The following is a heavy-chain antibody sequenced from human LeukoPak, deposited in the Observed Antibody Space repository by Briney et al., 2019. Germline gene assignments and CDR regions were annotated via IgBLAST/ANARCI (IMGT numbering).Heavy chain of an antibody. J-gene: IGHJ4*02. V-gene: IGHV1-2*02. D-gene: IGHD3-22*01. CDR3: ARITYYYDSSGFYYFDY. CDR2: INPNSGGT. Sequence: GASVKVPCKAPGYTFTGYYMHWVRQAPGQGLEWMGWINPNSGGTNYAQKFQGRVTMTRDTSISTAYMELSRLRSDDTAVYYCARITYYYDSSGFYYFDYWGQGTLVTVSS. CDR1: GYTFTGYY.